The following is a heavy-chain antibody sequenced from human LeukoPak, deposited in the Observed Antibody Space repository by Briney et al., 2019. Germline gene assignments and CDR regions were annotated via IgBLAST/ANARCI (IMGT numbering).Heavy chain of an antibody. J-gene: IGHJ4*02. CDR2: IYYSGST. CDR1: GGSIRSYY. CDR3: ARLMDCGGDCYPN. Sequence: SETLSLTCTVSGGSIRSYYWSWIRQPPGKGLEWIGYIYYSGSTNYNPSLKSRVTISVDTSKNQFSLKLSSVTAADTAVYYCARLMDCGGDCYPNWGQGTLVTVSS. V-gene: IGHV4-59*08. D-gene: IGHD2-21*02.